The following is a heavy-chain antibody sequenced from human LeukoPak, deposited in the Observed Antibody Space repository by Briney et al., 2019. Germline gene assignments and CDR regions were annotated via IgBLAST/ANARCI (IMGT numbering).Heavy chain of an antibody. CDR3: AKDRGHPLGYYYYMDV. D-gene: IGHD3-10*01. CDR1: GFTFSSYA. Sequence: PGGSLRLSCAASGFTFSSYAMSWVRQAPGKGLEWVSAISGSGGSTYYADSVKGRFTISRDNSKNTLYLQMNSLRAEGTAVYYCAKDRGHPLGYYYYMDVWGKGTTVTVSS. CDR2: ISGSGGST. J-gene: IGHJ6*03. V-gene: IGHV3-23*01.